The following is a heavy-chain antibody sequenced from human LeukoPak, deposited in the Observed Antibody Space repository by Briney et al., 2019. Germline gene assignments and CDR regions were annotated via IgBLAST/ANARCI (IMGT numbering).Heavy chain of an antibody. J-gene: IGHJ5*02. Sequence: SETLSLTCTVSGGSISSSSYYWGWIRQPPGKGLEWIGSIYYSGSTYYNPSLKSRVTMSVDTSKNQFSLKLSSVTAADTAVYYCARGQNYYDSSGSNWFDPWGQGTLVTVSS. V-gene: IGHV4-39*07. CDR3: ARGQNYYDSSGSNWFDP. CDR2: IYYSGST. CDR1: GGSISSSSYY. D-gene: IGHD3-22*01.